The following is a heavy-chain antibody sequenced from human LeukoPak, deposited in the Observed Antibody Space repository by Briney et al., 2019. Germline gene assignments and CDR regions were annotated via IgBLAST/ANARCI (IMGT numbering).Heavy chain of an antibody. J-gene: IGHJ4*02. Sequence: PSETLSLTCTVSGDSIRSSGYYWGWIRQPPGKGLEWIGTIYYSGSTYYNPSLKSRVTISVDTSKNQFSLKLSSVTAADTAVYYCARGSRDGYNPYYFDYWGQGTLVTVSS. CDR3: ARGSRDGYNPYYFDY. CDR1: GDSIRSSGYY. V-gene: IGHV4-39*07. CDR2: IYYSGST. D-gene: IGHD5-24*01.